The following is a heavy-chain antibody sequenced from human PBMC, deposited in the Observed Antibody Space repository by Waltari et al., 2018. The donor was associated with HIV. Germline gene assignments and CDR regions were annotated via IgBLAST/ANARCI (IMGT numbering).Heavy chain of an antibody. J-gene: IGHJ4*02. Sequence: QVQLVQSGAEGRRPGSSVRVSCKASGGMFLSYSINWVRQAPGQVLEWMGRMNRTRDKPKYAQKFQCRVTITADKSTGTVYMELNSLRSGDTAVYYCATARETMGVDFDYWGQGTLVTVSS. D-gene: IGHD3-10*01. CDR3: ATARETMGVDFDY. V-gene: IGHV1-69*02. CDR2: MNRTRDKP. CDR1: GGMFLSYS.